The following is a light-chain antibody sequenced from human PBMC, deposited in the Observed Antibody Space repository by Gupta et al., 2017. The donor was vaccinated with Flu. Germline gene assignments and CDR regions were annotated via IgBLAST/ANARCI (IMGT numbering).Light chain of an antibody. Sequence: QSALTQPASVSGSPGQSITISCTGTSSDVGSYNLVPWYQQHPGKAPNLMIYEGSKRPSGVSNRFSGSKSGNTASLTISGLQAEYEADYYCCSYAGSSTLVFGGGTKLTVL. J-gene: IGLJ3*02. CDR1: SSDVGSYNL. CDR2: EGS. V-gene: IGLV2-23*01. CDR3: CSYAGSSTLV.